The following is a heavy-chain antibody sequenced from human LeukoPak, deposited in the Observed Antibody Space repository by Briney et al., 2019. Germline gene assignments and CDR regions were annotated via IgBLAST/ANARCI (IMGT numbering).Heavy chain of an antibody. CDR3: ARDGPRGYYYGMDV. CDR2: IIPIFGTA. Sequence: SMKVSCKASGGTFSSYAISWVRQAPGQGLEWMGGIIPIFGTANYAQKFQGRVTITADESTSTAYMELSSLRSEDTAVYYCARDGPRGYYYGMDVWGQGTTVTVSS. CDR1: GGTFSSYA. D-gene: IGHD3-10*01. J-gene: IGHJ6*02. V-gene: IGHV1-69*13.